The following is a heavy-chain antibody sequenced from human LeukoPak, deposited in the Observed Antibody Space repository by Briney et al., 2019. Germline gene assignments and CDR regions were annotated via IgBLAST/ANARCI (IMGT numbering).Heavy chain of an antibody. V-gene: IGHV4-39*01. D-gene: IGHD3-16*02. CDR2: IYYSGST. Sequence: SETLSLTCTVSGGSISSSSYYWGWIRQPPGKGLEWIGSIYYSGSTYYNPSLKSRVTISVDTSKNQFSLKLSSVTAADTAVYYCARRGDYVWGSYRHFDYWGQGTLVTVSS. CDR3: ARRGDYVWGSYRHFDY. J-gene: IGHJ4*02. CDR1: GGSISSSSYY.